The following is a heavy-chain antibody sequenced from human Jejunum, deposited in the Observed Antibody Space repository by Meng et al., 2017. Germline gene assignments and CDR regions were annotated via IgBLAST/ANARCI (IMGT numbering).Heavy chain of an antibody. CDR3: AKGQTNSWYYFDY. CDR1: GFTFSNYP. J-gene: IGHJ4*02. CDR2: ISDSGGRT. V-gene: IGHV3-23*01. D-gene: IGHD6-13*01. Sequence: GESLKISCAASGFTFSNYPMSWVRQAPGKGLEWVSVISDSGGRTYYTDSVKGQFSISRDNSKNTLYLQMNSLRAEDTAVYYCAKGQTNSWYYFDYWGQGTLVTVSS.